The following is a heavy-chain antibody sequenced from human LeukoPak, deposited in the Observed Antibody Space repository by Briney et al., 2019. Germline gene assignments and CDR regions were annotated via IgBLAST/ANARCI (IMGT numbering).Heavy chain of an antibody. CDR3: AKDSSLFEGNLFYFDY. Sequence: PGGSLRLSCAASGFTFSSYGMHWVRQAPGKGLEWVAVIWYDGSNKYYADSVKGRFTISRDNSKNTLDLQMNSLRAEDTAVYYCAKDSSLFEGNLFYFDYWGQGTLVTVSS. CDR1: GFTFSSYG. D-gene: IGHD6-6*01. V-gene: IGHV3-33*03. J-gene: IGHJ4*02. CDR2: IWYDGSNK.